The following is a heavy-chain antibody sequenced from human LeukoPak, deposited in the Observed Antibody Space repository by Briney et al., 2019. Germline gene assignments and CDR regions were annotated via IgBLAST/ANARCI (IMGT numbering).Heavy chain of an antibody. CDR1: GFTFSSYA. CDR3: ATHRGHSHYGGPGYFDY. Sequence: GGSLRLSCAASGFTFSSYAMSWVRQAPGKGLEWVSAISGSGGSTYYADSVKGRFTISRDNSKNTLYLQMNSLRAEDTAVYYCATHRGHSHYGGPGYFDYWGQGTLVTVSS. V-gene: IGHV3-23*01. J-gene: IGHJ4*02. CDR2: ISGSGGST. D-gene: IGHD4-23*01.